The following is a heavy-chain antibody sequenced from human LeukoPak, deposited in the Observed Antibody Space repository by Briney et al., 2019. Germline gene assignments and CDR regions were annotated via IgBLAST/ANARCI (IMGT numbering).Heavy chain of an antibody. D-gene: IGHD6-13*01. CDR3: ARGPSPVAAAAYFFDH. Sequence: GRSLRLSCAASGFTFSSYAMHWVRQAPGKGLEWVAVISYDGSNKYYADSAKGRFSISRDNSKNTLYVEMNSVRAEDTAVYYCARGPSPVAAAAYFFDHWGQGTLVAVSS. CDR2: ISYDGSNK. J-gene: IGHJ4*02. CDR1: GFTFSSYA. V-gene: IGHV3-30*04.